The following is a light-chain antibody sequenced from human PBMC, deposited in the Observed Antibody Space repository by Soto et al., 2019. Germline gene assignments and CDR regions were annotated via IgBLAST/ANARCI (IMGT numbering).Light chain of an antibody. CDR2: YSN. CDR1: TSNIGTNA. V-gene: IGLV1-47*01. Sequence: VLTQSASASGTPGQRVTISCSGGTSNIGTNAVYWFQLLPGTAPKLLIYYSNHRPSGISDRFSGSKSGTSASLAISGLRPEDEADYYCAAWDDRLRGYVFATGTKVTVL. CDR3: AAWDDRLRGYV. J-gene: IGLJ1*01.